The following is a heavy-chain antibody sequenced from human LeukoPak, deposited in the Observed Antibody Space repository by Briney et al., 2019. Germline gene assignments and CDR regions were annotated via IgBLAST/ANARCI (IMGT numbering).Heavy chain of an antibody. J-gene: IGHJ6*03. Sequence: GGSLRLSCVASGFTFSSYAMSWVRQAPGKGLQWVSAIGGSGGSAHYADSVKGRFTISRDNSKNTLYLQMNSLRAEDTAVYYCAKKMLAHMDVWGKGTTVTVSS. CDR1: GFTFSSYA. CDR2: IGGSGGSA. CDR3: AKKMLAHMDV. D-gene: IGHD3-10*02. V-gene: IGHV3-23*01.